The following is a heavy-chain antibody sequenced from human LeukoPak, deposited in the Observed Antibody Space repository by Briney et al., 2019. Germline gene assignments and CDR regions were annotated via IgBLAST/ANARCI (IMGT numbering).Heavy chain of an antibody. D-gene: IGHD1-26*01. CDR1: GGSISSYY. Sequence: SETLSLTCTVSGGSISSYYWSWIRQPAGKGLEWIGRIYTSGSTNYNPSLKSRVTMSVDTSKNQFSLKLSSVTAADTAVYYCARSFSGGSYGGYYYYYMDVWGKGTTVTVSS. CDR2: IYTSGST. V-gene: IGHV4-4*07. CDR3: ARSFSGGSYGGYYYYYMDV. J-gene: IGHJ6*03.